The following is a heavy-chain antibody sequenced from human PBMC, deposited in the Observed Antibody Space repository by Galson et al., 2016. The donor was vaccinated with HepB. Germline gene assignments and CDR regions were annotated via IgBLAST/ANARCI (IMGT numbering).Heavy chain of an antibody. CDR3: ATSGYSYGWGCFDY. CDR1: GFTFSSYG. J-gene: IGHJ4*02. CDR2: IWYDGSNK. Sequence: SLRLSCAAPGFTFSSYGMHWVRQAPGKGLEWVAVIWYDGSNKYYADSVKGRFTISRDNSKNTLYLQMNSLRAEDTDVYYCATSGYSYGWGCFDYWGQGTLVTVSS. V-gene: IGHV3-33*01. D-gene: IGHD5-18*01.